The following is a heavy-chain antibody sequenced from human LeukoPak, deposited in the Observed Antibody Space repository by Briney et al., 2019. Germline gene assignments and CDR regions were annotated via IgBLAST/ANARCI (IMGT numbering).Heavy chain of an antibody. CDR2: INWNGGST. D-gene: IGHD3-10*01. Sequence: GGSLRLSCAASGFTFDDYGMSWVRQPPGKGLEWVSGINWNGGSTGYADSVKGRFTISRDNAKNSLYLQMNSLRAEDTALYYCERAGRPYYYGSGIDYWGQGTLVTVSS. CDR1: GFTFDDYG. CDR3: ERAGRPYYYGSGIDY. J-gene: IGHJ4*02. V-gene: IGHV3-20*04.